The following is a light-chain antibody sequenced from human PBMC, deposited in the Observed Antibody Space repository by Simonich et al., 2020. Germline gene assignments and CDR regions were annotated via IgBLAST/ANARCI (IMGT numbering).Light chain of an antibody. Sequence: QSALTQPRSVSGSPRPSVTISCTGPRSHVGDNNYVSWYQQHPGKAPQLMIYDVSKRPSGVSMRFSGSKSGNTASLTISGLQAEDEADYYCSSYTSSSTLVFGGGTKLTVL. J-gene: IGLJ3*02. CDR2: DVS. CDR3: SSYTSSSTLV. V-gene: IGLV2-11*01. CDR1: RSHVGDNNY.